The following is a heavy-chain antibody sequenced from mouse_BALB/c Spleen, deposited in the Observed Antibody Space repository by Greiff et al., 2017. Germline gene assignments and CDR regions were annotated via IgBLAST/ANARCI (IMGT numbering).Heavy chain of an antibody. CDR2: ISSGSSTI. J-gene: IGHJ2*01. CDR3: ARTGREDYFDY. D-gene: IGHD4-1*01. Sequence: EVQVVESGGGLVQPGGSRKLSCAASGFTFSSFGMHWVRQAPEKGLEWVAYISSGSSTIYYADTVKGRFTISRDNPKNTLFLQMTSLRSEDTAMYYCARTGREDYFDYWGQGTTLTVSS. CDR1: GFTFSSFG. V-gene: IGHV5-17*02.